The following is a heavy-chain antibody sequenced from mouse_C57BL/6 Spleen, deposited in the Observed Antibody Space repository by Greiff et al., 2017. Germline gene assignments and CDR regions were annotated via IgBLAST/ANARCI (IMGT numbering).Heavy chain of an antibody. CDR1: GYTFTSYW. J-gene: IGHJ4*01. CDR2: IYPGSGST. CDR3: TKSDTVVRYAMDY. Sequence: QVQLQQPGAELVKPGASVKMSCKASGYTFTSYWITWVKQRPGQGLEWIGVIYPGSGSTNYNEKFKSKATLTVDTSSSTACMQLSRLTSEDAAVYCCTKSDTVVRYAMDYWGQGTSVTVSS. V-gene: IGHV1-55*01. D-gene: IGHD1-1*02.